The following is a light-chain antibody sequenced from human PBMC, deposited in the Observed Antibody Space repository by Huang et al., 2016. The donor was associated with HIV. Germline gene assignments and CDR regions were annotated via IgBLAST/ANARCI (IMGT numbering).Light chain of an antibody. J-gene: IGKJ1*01. CDR1: QSVSSN. CDR3: QQYNNWPPWT. CDR2: GAS. V-gene: IGKV3-15*01. Sequence: EIVMTQSPATLSVSPGESATLSCRASQSVSSNLAWYQQKRGQAPRLLIFGASTRATGIPARFSGSGSGTEFTLTISSLQSEDFAVYYCQQYNNWPPWTFGQGTKVDVK.